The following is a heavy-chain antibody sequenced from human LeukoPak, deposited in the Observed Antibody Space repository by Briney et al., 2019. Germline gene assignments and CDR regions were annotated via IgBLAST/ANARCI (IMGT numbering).Heavy chain of an antibody. J-gene: IGHJ6*03. CDR2: LSGSGGST. CDR1: GFTFSSYG. V-gene: IGHV3-23*01. Sequence: PGGSLRLSCAASGFTFSSYGMSWVRQAPGKGLEWVSSLSGSGGSTYYADSVKGRFTISRDNSKNTLYLQMNSLRAEDTAVYYCANRNYYYYMDVWGKGTTVTVSS. CDR3: ANRNYYYYMDV.